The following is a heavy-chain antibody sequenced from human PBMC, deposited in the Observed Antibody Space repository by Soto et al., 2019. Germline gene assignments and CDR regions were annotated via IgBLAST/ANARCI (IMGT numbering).Heavy chain of an antibody. CDR1: GFTFSSYA. D-gene: IGHD3-16*01. CDR2: LSGSGGST. CDR3: AKAAFGGFTVTRDAFDI. J-gene: IGHJ3*02. V-gene: IGHV3-23*01. Sequence: PGGSLRLSCAASGFTFSSYAMSWVRQAPGKGLEWVSALSGSGGSTYYADSVKGRFTISRDNSKSTLYPQMNSLRAEDTAVYYCAKAAFGGFTVTRDAFDIWGQGTMVTVSS.